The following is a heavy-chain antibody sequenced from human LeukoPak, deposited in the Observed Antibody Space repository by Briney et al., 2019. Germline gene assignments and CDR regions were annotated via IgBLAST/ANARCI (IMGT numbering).Heavy chain of an antibody. Sequence: SETLSLTCTVSGGSISSGSCCWSWIRQAAGKGLEWIGRIDTSGGTNYNPSLKSRVTISIDTSKNQVSLKVSSVTAADTAVYYCARDKTRWYFDLWGRGNLVTVSS. V-gene: IGHV4-61*02. CDR1: GGSISSGSCC. CDR2: IDTSGGT. CDR3: ARDKTRWYFDL. J-gene: IGHJ2*01.